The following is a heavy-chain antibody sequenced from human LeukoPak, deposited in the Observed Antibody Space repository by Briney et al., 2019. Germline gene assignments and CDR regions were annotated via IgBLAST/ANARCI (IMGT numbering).Heavy chain of an antibody. Sequence: SETLSLTCTVSGGSTSSYYWSWIRQPPGKGLEWIGYIYYSGSTNYNPSLKSRVTISVDTSKNQFSLRLSSVTAADTAVYYCARGSSSWRMGLDYWGQGTLVTVSS. CDR1: GGSTSSYY. CDR2: IYYSGST. CDR3: ARGSSSWRMGLDY. J-gene: IGHJ4*02. D-gene: IGHD6-13*01. V-gene: IGHV4-59*01.